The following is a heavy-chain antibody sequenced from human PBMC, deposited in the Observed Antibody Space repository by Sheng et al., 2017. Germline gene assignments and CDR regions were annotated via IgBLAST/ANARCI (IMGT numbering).Heavy chain of an antibody. CDR2: IKSKTDGGTI. CDR1: GFTFSSAW. CDR3: TTIGPYSGGYSRY. J-gene: IGHJ4*02. Sequence: ESGGGLVEPGGSLRLSCAASGFTFSSAWMNWVRQAPGKGLEWVGRIKSKTDGGTIDYTAPVKDRFTISRDDSKNILYLQMNILKTEDTAVYYCTTIGPYSGGYSRYWGQGTLVTVSS. D-gene: IGHD1-26*01. V-gene: IGHV3-15*01.